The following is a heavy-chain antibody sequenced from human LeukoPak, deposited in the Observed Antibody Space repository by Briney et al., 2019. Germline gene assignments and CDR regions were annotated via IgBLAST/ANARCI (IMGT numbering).Heavy chain of an antibody. CDR1: GGSISSSSYY. CDR2: IYYSGST. J-gene: IGHJ3*02. D-gene: IGHD2-15*01. CDR3: AREGDIVGPAFDI. Sequence: SETLSLTCTVSGGSISSSSYYWGWIRQPPGKGLEWIGSIYYSGSTYYNPSLKSRVTISVDTSKNQFSLKLSSVTAADTAVYYCAREGDIVGPAFDIWGQGTMVTVSS. V-gene: IGHV4-39*02.